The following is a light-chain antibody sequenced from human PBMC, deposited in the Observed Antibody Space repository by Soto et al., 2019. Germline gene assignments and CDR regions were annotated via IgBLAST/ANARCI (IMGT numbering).Light chain of an antibody. Sequence: QSALTQPASVSGSPGQSITISCTGTSSDVGGYNYVSWYQQHPGKAPKLMIYEVSNRPSGVSNRFSGSKSGNTASLTISGLQAEDEADYYCSSYTSSSTRGRFGGGTKVTVL. CDR1: SSDVGGYNY. V-gene: IGLV2-14*01. J-gene: IGLJ3*02. CDR3: SSYTSSSTRGR. CDR2: EVS.